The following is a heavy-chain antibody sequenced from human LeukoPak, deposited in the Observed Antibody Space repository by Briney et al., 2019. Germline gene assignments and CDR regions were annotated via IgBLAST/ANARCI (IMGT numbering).Heavy chain of an antibody. CDR2: ISAYNGNT. V-gene: IGHV1-18*01. CDR1: GYTFTSYG. D-gene: IGHD5-12*01. CDR3: ARVLFGGIHSGYDS. Sequence: ASVKVSCKASGYTFTSYGISWVRQAPGQGLEWMGWISAYNGNTNYAQKLQGRVTMTTDTSTSTAYMGLRSLRSDDTAVYYCARVLFGGIHSGYDSWGQGTLVTVSS. J-gene: IGHJ4*02.